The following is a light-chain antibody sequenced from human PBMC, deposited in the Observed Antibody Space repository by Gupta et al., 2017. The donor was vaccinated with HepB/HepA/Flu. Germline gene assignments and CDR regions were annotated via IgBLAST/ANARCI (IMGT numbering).Light chain of an antibody. Sequence: QSALTQPASMSGSPGQSSNIPCPGTNRDVGSYNLVSWDQQNPGKAPKLMIYDVNKRPSGVPNRFSASKSGNTASLTXSXLQAEDXADYYCCSYAGSGTCVFGGGTKLTVL. J-gene: IGLJ2*01. CDR1: NRDVGSYNL. V-gene: IGLV2-23*02. CDR2: DVN. CDR3: CSYAGSGTCV.